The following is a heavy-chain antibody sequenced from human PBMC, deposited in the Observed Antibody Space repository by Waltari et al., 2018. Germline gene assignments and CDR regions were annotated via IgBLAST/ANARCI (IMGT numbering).Heavy chain of an antibody. CDR3: ARRMRPQGKMATIVPYYYGMDV. D-gene: IGHD5-12*01. CDR2: IYPGDVDT. J-gene: IGHJ6*02. V-gene: IGHV5-51*03. CDR1: GYSFTSYW. Sequence: EVQLVQSGAEVKKPGESLKISCKGSGYSFTSYWIGWVRQLPVKGLEWMGIIYPGDVDTRYSPSFQGQVTISADKSISTAYLQWSSLKASDTAMYYCARRMRPQGKMATIVPYYYGMDVWGQGTTVTVSS.